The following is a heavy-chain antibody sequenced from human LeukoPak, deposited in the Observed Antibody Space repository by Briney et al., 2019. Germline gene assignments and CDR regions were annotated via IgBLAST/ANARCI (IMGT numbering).Heavy chain of an antibody. J-gene: IGHJ5*02. CDR1: GFTFSSFG. V-gene: IGHV3-33*01. CDR2: IWSDGSNK. CDR3: ARGYCTNGVCSHP. Sequence: GGSLRLSCAASGFTFSSFGMHWVRQAPGKGLEWVAVIWSDGSNKYYADSVKGRFTISRDNAKNSLYLQMNSLRAEDTAVYHCARGYCTNGVCSHPWGQGTLVTVSS. D-gene: IGHD2-8*01.